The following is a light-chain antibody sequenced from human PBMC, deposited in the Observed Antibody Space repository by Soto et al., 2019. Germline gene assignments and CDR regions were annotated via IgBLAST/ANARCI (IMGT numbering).Light chain of an antibody. CDR1: QAVSSSY. Sequence: EIVLTQSPGTVSLSPGQRATLSCRASQAVSSSYLAWYQQKPGQPPRLLIYGASSRAAGIPDRFSGSGSGTDFTLTISRLEADDFAVYFCQQYGSSPPLTCGGGTMVEIK. J-gene: IGKJ4*01. CDR2: GAS. CDR3: QQYGSSPPLT. V-gene: IGKV3-20*01.